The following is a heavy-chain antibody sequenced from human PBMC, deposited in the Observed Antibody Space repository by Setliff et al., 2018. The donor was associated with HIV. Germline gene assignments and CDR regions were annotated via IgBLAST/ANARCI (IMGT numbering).Heavy chain of an antibody. CDR2: IVPIFGTA. V-gene: IGHV1-69*13. CDR1: GGTFSSYA. Sequence: ASVKVSCKAFGGTFSSYAISWVRQAPGQGLEWMGGIVPIFGTANYAQRFQGRVTFTADESTTTVYMELSSLRSEDTAMYYCARRGSRGDYYYYMDVWGKGTTVTVSS. CDR3: ARRGSRGDYYYYMDV. J-gene: IGHJ6*03. D-gene: IGHD3-10*01.